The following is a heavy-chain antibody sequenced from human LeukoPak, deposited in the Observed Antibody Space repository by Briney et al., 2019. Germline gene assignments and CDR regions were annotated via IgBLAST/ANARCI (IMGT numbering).Heavy chain of an antibody. D-gene: IGHD1-20*01. V-gene: IGHV3-11*01. J-gene: IGHJ6*03. CDR2: ISSSGSTI. CDR3: ARVDYNWNYYYNYYMDV. Sequence: VKPGGSLRLSCAASGFTFSDYYMSWIRQAPGKGLEWVSYISSSGSTIYYADSVKGRFTISRDNAKNSLYLQMNSLRAEDTAVYYCARVDYNWNYYYNYYMDVWGKGTTITVSS. CDR1: GFTFSDYY.